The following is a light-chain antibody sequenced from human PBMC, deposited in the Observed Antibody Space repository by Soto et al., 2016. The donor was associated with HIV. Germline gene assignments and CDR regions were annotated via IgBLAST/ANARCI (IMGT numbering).Light chain of an antibody. Sequence: DIQMTQSPSSLSASVGDRVTITCWASQSLSSYLNWYQQKPGQAPTLLIYSTSSLQSGVPSRFSGSGSGTDFSLTISSLQPEDFATYFCQQSYSTPHTFGQGPRWRSN. CDR3: QQSYSTPHT. CDR1: QSLSSY. CDR2: STS. V-gene: IGKV1-39*01. J-gene: IGKJ2*01.